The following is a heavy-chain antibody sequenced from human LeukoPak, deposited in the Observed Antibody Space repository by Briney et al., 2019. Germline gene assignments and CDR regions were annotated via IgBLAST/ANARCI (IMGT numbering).Heavy chain of an antibody. Sequence: PSETLSLTCTVSGGTISSYYWSWIRQPAGKGLEWIGRIYTSGSTNYNPSLKSRVTISVDTSKNQFSLKLSSVTAADTAVYYCARGWFGEKRVAGSHWGQGTLVTVSS. V-gene: IGHV4-4*07. CDR1: GGTISSYY. CDR2: IYTSGST. D-gene: IGHD3-10*01. J-gene: IGHJ4*02. CDR3: ARGWFGEKRVAGSH.